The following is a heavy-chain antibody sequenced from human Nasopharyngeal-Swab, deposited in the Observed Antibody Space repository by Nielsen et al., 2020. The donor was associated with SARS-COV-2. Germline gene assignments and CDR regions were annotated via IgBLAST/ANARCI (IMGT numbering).Heavy chain of an antibody. CDR1: GGTVSGGSISSYY. V-gene: IGHV4-39*01. J-gene: IGHJ4*02. Sequence: SETLSLTCTVSGGTVSGGSISSYYWSWIRQPPGKGLEWIGTIYDSGYTYYNPSPKRRGTISVDTSKNQFSLDLSSVTDADTAVYYCARHRGPWSGSPQQHCWGQGTLVTVSS. CDR3: ARHRGPWSGSPQQHC. D-gene: IGHD6-13*01. CDR2: IYDSGYT.